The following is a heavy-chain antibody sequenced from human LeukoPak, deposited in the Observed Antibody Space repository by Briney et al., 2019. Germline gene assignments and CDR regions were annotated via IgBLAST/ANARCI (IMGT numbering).Heavy chain of an antibody. CDR2: MNPNSGNT. CDR3: ARRDLYSSSWHYHYYYYYGMDV. V-gene: IGHV1-8*02. J-gene: IGHJ6*02. D-gene: IGHD6-13*01. Sequence: AASVKVSCKASGYTFTSYGISWVRQATGQGLEWMGWMNPNSGNTGYAQKFQGRVTMTRNTSISTAYMELSSLRSEDTAVYYCARRDLYSSSWHYHYYYYYGMDVWGQGTTVTVSS. CDR1: GYTFTSYG.